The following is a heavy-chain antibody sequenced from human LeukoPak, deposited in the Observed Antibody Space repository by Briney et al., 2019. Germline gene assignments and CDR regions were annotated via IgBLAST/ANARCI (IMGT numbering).Heavy chain of an antibody. CDR1: GFTFSSYA. V-gene: IGHV3-64*01. J-gene: IGHJ5*02. Sequence: GGSLRLSCAASGFTFSSYAMHWVRQAPGKGLEYVSAISNNGGSTYYAQSVKGRFTISRDISKNTLYLQMGSLRAEDMAVYYCARSAAAAGPNWFDPWGQGTLVTVSS. CDR2: ISNNGGST. D-gene: IGHD6-13*01. CDR3: ARSAAAAGPNWFDP.